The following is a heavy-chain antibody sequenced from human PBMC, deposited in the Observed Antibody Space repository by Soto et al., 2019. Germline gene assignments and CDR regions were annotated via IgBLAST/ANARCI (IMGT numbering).Heavy chain of an antibody. CDR3: ARGVEGYCASGSCLAYWSDR. J-gene: IGHJ5*02. CDR1: GFTFNTYA. CDR2: ITGSGDRT. V-gene: IGHV3-23*01. Sequence: EVQLLESGGGLVQPGWSLRLSCAGSGFTFNTYAMSWVRQAPGQGLEWVSAITGSGDRTFYADSVKCRFTISRDNYRETMYLEMSSVRAADTAVYYCARGVEGYCASGSCLAYWSDRGGQGTLVTAAS. D-gene: IGHD2-8*01.